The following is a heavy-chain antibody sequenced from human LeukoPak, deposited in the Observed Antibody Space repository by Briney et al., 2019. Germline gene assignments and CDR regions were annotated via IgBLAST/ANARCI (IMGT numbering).Heavy chain of an antibody. CDR1: GGTFSSSA. J-gene: IGHJ6*02. D-gene: IGHD5-12*01. Sequence: GASVKVSCKASGGTFSSSAISWVRQAPGQGLEWMGRIIPILGIAKYAQKFQGRVTITADNSTSTAYMELSSLRSEDTVVYYCARDGLRRGYYYYYGMDVWGQGTTVTVSS. CDR3: ARDGLRRGYYYYYGMDV. CDR2: IIPILGIA. V-gene: IGHV1-69*04.